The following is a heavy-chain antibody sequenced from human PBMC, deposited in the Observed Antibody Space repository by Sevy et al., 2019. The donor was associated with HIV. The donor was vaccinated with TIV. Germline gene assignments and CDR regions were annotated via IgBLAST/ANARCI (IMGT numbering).Heavy chain of an antibody. Sequence: GGSLRLSCAASGFTFSIYSMTWVRQAPGKGLEWVSSISSRSSYKYYADSVKGRFTISRDNAKNSLYLQMNNLRAEDTAVYYCAKGGYCSGGSCYGRPDSWGQGTLVTVSS. CDR2: ISSRSSYK. J-gene: IGHJ4*02. D-gene: IGHD2-15*01. V-gene: IGHV3-21*01. CDR1: GFTFSIYS. CDR3: AKGGYCSGGSCYGRPDS.